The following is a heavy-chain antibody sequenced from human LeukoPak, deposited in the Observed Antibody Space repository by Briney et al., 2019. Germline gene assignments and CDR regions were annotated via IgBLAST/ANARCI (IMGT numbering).Heavy chain of an antibody. V-gene: IGHV1-18*01. CDR3: ASTPYYYDSSGYYNWFDP. CDR1: GYTFTSYG. CDR2: ISAYNGNT. J-gene: IGHJ5*02. D-gene: IGHD3-22*01. Sequence: ASVKVSCKASGYTFTSYGISWVRQAPGQGLEWMGWISAYNGNTNYAQKLQGRVTMTTDTSTSTAYMELRSLRSDDTAVYSCASTPYYYDSSGYYNWFDPWGQGTLVTVSS.